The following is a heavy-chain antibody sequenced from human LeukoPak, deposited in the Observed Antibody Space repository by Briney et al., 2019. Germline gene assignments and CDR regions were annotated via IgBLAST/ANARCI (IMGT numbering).Heavy chain of an antibody. V-gene: IGHV3-7*01. CDR2: IKEDGSEK. CDR1: GFTLSSYW. CDR3: ARDHHDVLTGYYSNYYNYYYMDV. J-gene: IGHJ6*03. D-gene: IGHD3-9*01. Sequence: GGSLRLSCVASGFTLSSYWMSWVRQAPGKGLEWVANIKEDGSEKYYVDSVRGRLTLSRDNAENSLYLQMNSLRVEDTAVYYCARDHHDVLTGYYSNYYNYYYMDVWGKGTTVTVSS.